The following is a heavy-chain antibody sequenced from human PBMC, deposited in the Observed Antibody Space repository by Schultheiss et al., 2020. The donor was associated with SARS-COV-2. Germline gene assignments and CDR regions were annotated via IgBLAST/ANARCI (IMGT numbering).Heavy chain of an antibody. CDR1: GDSISSSSYY. J-gene: IGHJ6*03. D-gene: IGHD2-2*01. V-gene: IGHV4-39*07. CDR3: ARLPSGVVVPAADPYYYYMDV. Sequence: SETLSLICAVSGDSISSSSYYWGWIRQPPGKGLEWIGSIYYSGSTNYNPSLKSRVTISVDTSKNQFSLKLSSVTAADTAVYYCARLPSGVVVPAADPYYYYMDVWGKGTTVTVSS. CDR2: IYYSGST.